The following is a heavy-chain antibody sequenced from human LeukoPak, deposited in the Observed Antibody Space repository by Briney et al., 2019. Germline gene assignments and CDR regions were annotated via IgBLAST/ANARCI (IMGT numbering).Heavy chain of an antibody. J-gene: IGHJ4*02. CDR1: GGSFNGYY. CDR3: ARLPHYYGSGSYYRHPIDY. D-gene: IGHD3-10*01. V-gene: IGHV4-34*01. CDR2: INHSGST. Sequence: SETLSLTCAVYGGSFNGYYWSWIRQPPGKGLEWIGEINHSGSTNYNPSLKSRVTISVDTSKNQFSLKLSSVTAADTAVYYCARLPHYYGSGSYYRHPIDYWGQGTLVTVSS.